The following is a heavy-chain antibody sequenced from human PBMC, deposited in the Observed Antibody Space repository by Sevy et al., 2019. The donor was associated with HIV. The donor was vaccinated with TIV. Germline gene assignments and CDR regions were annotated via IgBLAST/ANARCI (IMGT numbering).Heavy chain of an antibody. CDR2: ISSSSSTI. CDR3: ARDGYYDFWSGYSYYYYYGMDV. Sequence: GGSLRLSCAASGFTFSSYSMNWVRQAPGKGLEWVSYISSSSSTIYYADSVKGLFTISRENAKNSLYLQMNSLRDEDTAVYYCARDGYYDFWSGYSYYYYYGMDVWGQGTTVTVSS. J-gene: IGHJ6*02. V-gene: IGHV3-48*02. CDR1: GFTFSSYS. D-gene: IGHD3-3*01.